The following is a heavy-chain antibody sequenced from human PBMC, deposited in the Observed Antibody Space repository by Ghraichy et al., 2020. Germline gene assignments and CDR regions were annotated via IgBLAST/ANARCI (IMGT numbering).Heavy chain of an antibody. CDR2: ISSSGSTI. D-gene: IGHD6-6*01. V-gene: IGHV3-11*01. J-gene: IGHJ4*02. Sequence: GESLNISCAASGFTFSDYYMSWIRQAPGKGLEWVSYISSSGSTIYYADSVKGRFTISRDNAKNSLYLQMNSLRAEDTAVYYCARDSEQLVGFADYWGQGTLVTVSS. CDR3: ARDSEQLVGFADY. CDR1: GFTFSDYY.